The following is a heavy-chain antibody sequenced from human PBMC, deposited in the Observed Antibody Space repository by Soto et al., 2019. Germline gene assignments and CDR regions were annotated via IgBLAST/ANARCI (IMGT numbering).Heavy chain of an antibody. J-gene: IGHJ6*02. Sequence: ASVKVSCKASGYTFTSYAMHWVRQAPGQRLEWMGWINAGNGNTKYSQKFRGRVTITRDTSASTAYMELSSLRSEDTAVYYCATEASRYGMDVWGQGTTVTVSS. CDR3: ATEASRYGMDV. CDR1: GYTFTSYA. V-gene: IGHV1-3*01. CDR2: INAGNGNT.